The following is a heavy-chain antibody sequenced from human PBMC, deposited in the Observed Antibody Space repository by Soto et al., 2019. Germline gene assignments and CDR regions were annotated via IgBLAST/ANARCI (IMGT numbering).Heavy chain of an antibody. CDR3: ARHEVTTADTTPYYYFYMDV. CDR1: GYTFTSYW. D-gene: IGHD6-19*01. Sequence: GESLKISCEGSGYTFTSYWIGWVRQKPGKGLEWMGIIYPADSDTRYSPSFQGQVTISADKSINTAYLQWSSLKASDTAIYYCARHEVTTADTTPYYYFYMDVWGKGTTVTVSS. V-gene: IGHV5-51*01. CDR2: IYPADSDT. J-gene: IGHJ6*03.